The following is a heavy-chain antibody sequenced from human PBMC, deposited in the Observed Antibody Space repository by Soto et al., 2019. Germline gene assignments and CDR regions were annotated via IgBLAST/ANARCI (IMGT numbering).Heavy chain of an antibody. J-gene: IGHJ6*02. Sequence: PSETLSLTCAVYGGSFSGYYWSWIRQPPGKGLEWIGEINHSGSTNYNPSLKSRVTISVDTSKNQFSLKLSSVTAADTAVYYCARGLKGYCSSTSCYTTYYYYYGMDGWGQGTTVTVSS. CDR1: GGSFSGYY. CDR2: INHSGST. V-gene: IGHV4-34*01. D-gene: IGHD2-2*01. CDR3: ARGLKGYCSSTSCYTTYYYYYGMDG.